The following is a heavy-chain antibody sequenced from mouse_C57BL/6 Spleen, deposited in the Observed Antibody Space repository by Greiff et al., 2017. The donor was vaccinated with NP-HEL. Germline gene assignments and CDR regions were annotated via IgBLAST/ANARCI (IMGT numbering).Heavy chain of an antibody. J-gene: IGHJ4*01. Sequence: QVQLKQPGAELVMPGASVKLSCKASGYTFTSYWMHWVKQRPGQGLEWIGEIDPSDSYTNYNQKFKGKSTLTVDKSSSTAYMQLSSLTSEDSAVYYCARLYYGYYAMDYWGQGTSVTVSS. CDR1: GYTFTSYW. CDR2: IDPSDSYT. D-gene: IGHD2-1*01. V-gene: IGHV1-69*01. CDR3: ARLYYGYYAMDY.